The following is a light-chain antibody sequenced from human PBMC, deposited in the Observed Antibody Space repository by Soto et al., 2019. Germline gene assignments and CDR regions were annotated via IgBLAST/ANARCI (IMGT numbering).Light chain of an antibody. Sequence: DIQMTQSPPTLSASVGDRVTINCRASESVSRRLAWYQQKPGKAPKLLIYDISILESGVPSRFSGSGSGTEFALTISSLHADDFATYYCQQYISYWTFGQGTKVEIK. CDR2: DIS. CDR3: QQYISYWT. CDR1: ESVSRR. J-gene: IGKJ1*01. V-gene: IGKV1-5*01.